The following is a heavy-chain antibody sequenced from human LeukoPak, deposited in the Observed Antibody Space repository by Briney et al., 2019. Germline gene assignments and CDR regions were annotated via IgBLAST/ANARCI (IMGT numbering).Heavy chain of an antibody. CDR1: GYTFTRYF. J-gene: IGHJ4*02. Sequence: ASVNISCKASGYTFTRYFIHWVRQAPGQGLEWMGILNPGGEWTNYAKKFQGRLTMTKDTSTSRVYMELSSLRSEDTAVYYCARGGPTTYYDILTGPNGFGYWGQGTLVTVSS. CDR2: LNPGGEWT. D-gene: IGHD3-9*01. V-gene: IGHV1-46*01. CDR3: ARGGPTTYYDILTGPNGFGY.